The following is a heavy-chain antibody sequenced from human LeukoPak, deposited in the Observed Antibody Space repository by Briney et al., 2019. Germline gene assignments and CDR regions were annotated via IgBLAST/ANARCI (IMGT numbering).Heavy chain of an antibody. J-gene: IGHJ6*02. CDR1: GGSISSYY. CDR2: IYYSGST. CDR3: ARGRIAKIVVVHSFHYGMDV. V-gene: IGHV4-59*12. D-gene: IGHD3-22*01. Sequence: SETLSLTCTVSGGSISSYYWSWIRQPPGKGLEWIGYIYYSGSTNYNPSLNSRVSISLEKSKNQFSLELRSVTAADTAVYYCARGRIAKIVVVHSFHYGMDVWGQGTTVTVSS.